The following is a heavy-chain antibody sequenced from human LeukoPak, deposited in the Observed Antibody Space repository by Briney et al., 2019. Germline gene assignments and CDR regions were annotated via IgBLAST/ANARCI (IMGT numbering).Heavy chain of an antibody. V-gene: IGHV3-9*03. CDR2: ISWNSGSI. CDR1: GFTLDDYT. CDR3: AKDQTFDSSGYFDY. J-gene: IGHJ4*02. D-gene: IGHD3-22*01. Sequence: GRSLKLSCAASGFTLDDYTMHWVRQAPGKGLEWVSGISWNSGSIGYADSVKGRFTISRDNAKNSVYLQMNSLRAEDMALYYCAKDQTFDSSGYFDYWGQGTLVTVSS.